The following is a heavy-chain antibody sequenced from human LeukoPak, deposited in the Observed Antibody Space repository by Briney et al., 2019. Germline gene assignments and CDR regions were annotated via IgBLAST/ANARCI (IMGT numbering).Heavy chain of an antibody. D-gene: IGHD5-24*01. Sequence: SETLSLTCTVSGGSISIDYWSWIRQPPGKGLEWVGYIYYSGSTNYNPSLKSRVTISGDTSKNQFSLKLSSVTAADTAVYYCARGDGYNEGYFDYWGQGTLVTVSS. J-gene: IGHJ4*02. CDR1: GGSISIDY. V-gene: IGHV4-59*01. CDR3: ARGDGYNEGYFDY. CDR2: IYYSGST.